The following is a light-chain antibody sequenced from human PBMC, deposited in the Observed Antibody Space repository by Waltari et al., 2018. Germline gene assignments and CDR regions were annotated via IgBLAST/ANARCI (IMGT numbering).Light chain of an antibody. J-gene: IGLJ3*02. Sequence: QLVLTQSPSDSASLGASVKLTCTLSSGHTSNVIAWHQQQPEKGPRYLMKVYSDGSHSKGDEIPDRFSGSSSGAERYLTISSVQSGDEADYYCQTGGHGTWVFGGGTKLTVL. V-gene: IGLV4-69*01. CDR2: VYSDGSH. CDR3: QTGGHGTWV. CDR1: SGHTSNV.